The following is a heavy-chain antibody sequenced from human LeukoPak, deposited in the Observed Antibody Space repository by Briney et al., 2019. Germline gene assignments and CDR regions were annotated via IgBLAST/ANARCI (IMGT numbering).Heavy chain of an antibody. Sequence: ASVKVSCKASGGTFSSYAISWVRQAPGQGLEWMGGIIPIFGTANYAQKFQGRVTITTDESTSTAYMELSSLRSEDTAVYYCARGLLIAARPPAPFGYWGQGTLVTVSS. CDR3: ARGLLIAARPPAPFGY. D-gene: IGHD6-6*01. J-gene: IGHJ4*02. CDR1: GGTFSSYA. V-gene: IGHV1-69*05. CDR2: IIPIFGTA.